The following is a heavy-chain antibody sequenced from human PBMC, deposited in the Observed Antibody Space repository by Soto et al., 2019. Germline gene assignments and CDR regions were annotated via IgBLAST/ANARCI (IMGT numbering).Heavy chain of an antibody. J-gene: IGHJ6*02. CDR3: ARVEQQPSLLAYGMDV. V-gene: IGHV3-11*05. CDR2: ISSSSSYT. D-gene: IGHD6-13*01. Sequence: PGGSLRLSCAASGFTFSDYYMSWIRQAPGKGLEWVSYISSSSSYTNYADSVKGRFTISRDNAKNSLYLQMNSLRAEDTAVYYCARVEQQPSLLAYGMDVWGQGTTVTVSS. CDR1: GFTFSDYY.